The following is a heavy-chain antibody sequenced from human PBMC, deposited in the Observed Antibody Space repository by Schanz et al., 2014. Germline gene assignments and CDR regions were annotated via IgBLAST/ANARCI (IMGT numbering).Heavy chain of an antibody. V-gene: IGHV3-23*01. CDR2: IGVDGTTT. CDR3: ARPALWFGDNCFDP. CDR1: GFSFTTYA. J-gene: IGHJ5*02. Sequence: EVQLLESGGGLVQPGGSLRLSCASSGFSFTTYAMSWLRQAPGKGLEWVSVIGVDGTTTYYADSVKGRFTISRDNSKNTLYLQMNSLRAEDTAVYYCARPALWFGDNCFDPWGQGTLVTVSS. D-gene: IGHD3-10*01.